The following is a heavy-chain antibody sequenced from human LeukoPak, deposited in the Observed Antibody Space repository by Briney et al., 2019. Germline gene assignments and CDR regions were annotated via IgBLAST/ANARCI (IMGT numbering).Heavy chain of an antibody. CDR1: GFTVSSIY. Sequence: GGSLRLSSAVSGFTVSSIYMSWVRQAPGKGLEWVAVISYDGSNKYYADSVKGRFTISRDNSKNTLYLQMNSLRAEDTAVYYCARGRGTVDYWGQGTLVTVSS. J-gene: IGHJ4*02. V-gene: IGHV3-30*03. D-gene: IGHD1-7*01. CDR3: ARGRGTVDY. CDR2: ISYDGSNK.